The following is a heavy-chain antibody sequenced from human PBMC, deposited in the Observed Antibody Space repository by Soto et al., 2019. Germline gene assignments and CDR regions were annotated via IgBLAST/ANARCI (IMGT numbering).Heavy chain of an antibody. Sequence: GGSLRLSCAASGFTFSSYGMHWVRQAPGKGLEWVAVIWYDGSNKYYADSVKGRFTISRDNSKNTLYLQMNSLRAEDTAVYYCARHPRGKRHQLLWLDYWGQGTLVTVSS. V-gene: IGHV3-33*01. J-gene: IGHJ4*02. CDR1: GFTFSSYG. D-gene: IGHD2-2*01. CDR3: ARHPRGKRHQLLWLDY. CDR2: IWYDGSNK.